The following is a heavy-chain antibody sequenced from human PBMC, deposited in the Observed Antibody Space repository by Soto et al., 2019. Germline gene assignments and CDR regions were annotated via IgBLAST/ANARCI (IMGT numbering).Heavy chain of an antibody. D-gene: IGHD1-26*01. CDR1: GFTFRNYN. CDR3: ARDMSGGTYNYYYGMDV. CDR2: ISGASGTI. V-gene: IGHV3-48*01. Sequence: GGSLRLSCAASGFTFRNYNMNWVRQAPGKGLEWLSYISGASGTIYYADSMQGRFTISRDNAKNTLYLQMNSLRADDTAVYYCARDMSGGTYNYYYGMDVWGQGTTVTVSS. J-gene: IGHJ6*02.